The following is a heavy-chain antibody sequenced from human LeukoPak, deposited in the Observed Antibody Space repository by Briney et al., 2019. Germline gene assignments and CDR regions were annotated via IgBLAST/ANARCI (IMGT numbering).Heavy chain of an antibody. Sequence: GGSLRLSCAASGFTFDDYAMHWVRQAPGKGLEWVSGSSWNSGSIGYADSVKGRFTISRDNAKNSLYLQMNSLRAEDTALYYCAKDVLIAAAGTGPRYYLDYWGQGTLVTVSS. V-gene: IGHV3-9*01. CDR1: GFTFDDYA. J-gene: IGHJ4*02. CDR3: AKDVLIAAAGTGPRYYLDY. CDR2: SSWNSGSI. D-gene: IGHD6-13*01.